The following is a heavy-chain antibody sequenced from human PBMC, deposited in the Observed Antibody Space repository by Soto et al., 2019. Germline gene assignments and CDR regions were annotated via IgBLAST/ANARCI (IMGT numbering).Heavy chain of an antibody. CDR3: AKETDANGTTMTPFDY. J-gene: IGHJ4*02. CDR2: TSWNGNSI. Sequence: EVQLVESGGGLVQPGRSLRLSCAASGFTFDDYAMHWVRQAPGKGLEWVSGTSWNGNSIGYADSVKGRLTISRDNAKNSLDVQMDSLRTEDTAFYCWAKETDANGTTMTPFDYWGEGAPVCVSS. V-gene: IGHV3-9*01. D-gene: IGHD4-17*01. CDR1: GFTFDDYA.